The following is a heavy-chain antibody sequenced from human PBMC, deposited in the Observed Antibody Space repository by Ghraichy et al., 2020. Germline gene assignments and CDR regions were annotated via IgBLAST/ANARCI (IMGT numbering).Heavy chain of an antibody. V-gene: IGHV4-34*01. D-gene: IGHD1-1*01. CDR3: ARPVLMLEREYAFDV. Sequence: SETLSLTCGVSGGSLSGDYWTWIRQPPGAGLEWIGDISHPGSANYNPSLKSRVSISVDTSKNHFSLNLTSVTAADTAVYYCARPVLMLEREYAFDVWGQGTMVTVSS. CDR1: GGSLSGDY. J-gene: IGHJ3*01. CDR2: ISHPGSA.